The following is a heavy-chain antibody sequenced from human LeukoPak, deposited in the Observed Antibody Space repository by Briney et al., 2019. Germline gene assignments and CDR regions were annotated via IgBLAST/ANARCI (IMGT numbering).Heavy chain of an antibody. CDR3: ARARPGGPYYFDY. CDR2: IYHSGST. V-gene: IGHV4-30-2*01. D-gene: IGHD6-6*01. CDR1: GGSISSGGYS. J-gene: IGHJ4*02. Sequence: SQTLSLTCAVSGGSISSGGYSWSWIRQPPGKGLEWIGYIYHSGSTYYNPSLKSRVTISVDRSKNQFSLRLSSVTAADTAVYYCARARPGGPYYFDYWGQGTLVTVSS.